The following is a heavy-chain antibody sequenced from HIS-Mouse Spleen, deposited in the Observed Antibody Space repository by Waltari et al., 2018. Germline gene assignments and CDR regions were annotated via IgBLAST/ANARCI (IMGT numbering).Heavy chain of an antibody. D-gene: IGHD6-13*01. J-gene: IGHJ4*02. CDR2: IYSGGST. CDR1: GFTVSSNY. V-gene: IGHV3-66*01. Sequence: EVQLVESGGGLVQPGGSLRLSCAASGFTVSSNYMSWVRQAPGKELEWGSVIYSGGSTYYTDSVKGRFTISRDNSKNTLYLQMNSLRAEDTAVYYCARDVYSSSWYYFDYWGQGTLVTVSS. CDR3: ARDVYSSSWYYFDY.